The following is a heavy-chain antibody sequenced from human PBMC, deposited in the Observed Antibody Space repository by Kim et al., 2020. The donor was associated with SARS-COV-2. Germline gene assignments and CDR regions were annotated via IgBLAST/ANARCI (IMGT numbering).Heavy chain of an antibody. Sequence: GESLRLSCAASGFTFSSYSMNWVRQAPGKGLEWVSSISSSSSYIYYADSVKGRFTISRDNAKNSLYLQMNSLRAEDTAVYYCARNPSYYYGSGSPPNWFDPWGQGTLVTVSS. D-gene: IGHD3-10*01. CDR1: GFTFSSYS. V-gene: IGHV3-21*01. J-gene: IGHJ5*02. CDR3: ARNPSYYYGSGSPPNWFDP. CDR2: ISSSSSYI.